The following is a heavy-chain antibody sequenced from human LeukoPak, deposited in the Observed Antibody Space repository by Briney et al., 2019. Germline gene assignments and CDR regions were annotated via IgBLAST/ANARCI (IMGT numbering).Heavy chain of an antibody. CDR3: ARGDFCSSSNCYLRPMDV. V-gene: IGHV4-59*01. J-gene: IGHJ6*03. Sequence: SETLSLTCTVSGGSISDYYWNWIRQPPGKGLEWIGYINYSGSTTYNPSLKSRVTMSVDTAKNQFSLKLRSVTAADTAVYYCARGDFCSSSNCYLRPMDVWGKGTTVTVSS. D-gene: IGHD2-2*01. CDR2: INYSGST. CDR1: GGSISDYY.